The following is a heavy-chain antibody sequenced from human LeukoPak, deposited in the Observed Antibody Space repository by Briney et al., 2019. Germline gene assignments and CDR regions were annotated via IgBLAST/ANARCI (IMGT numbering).Heavy chain of an antibody. CDR3: TRAPRYCSGGSCYSPNWFDP. CDR1: GGSISSYY. CDR2: IYTSGST. J-gene: IGHJ5*02. V-gene: IGHV4-4*07. Sequence: SETLSLTCTVSGGSISSYYWSWIRQPAGKGLEWIGRIYTSGSTNYNPSLKSRVTMSVDTSKNQFSLKLSSVTAADTAVYYCTRAPRYCSGGSCYSPNWFDPWGQGTLVTVSS. D-gene: IGHD2-15*01.